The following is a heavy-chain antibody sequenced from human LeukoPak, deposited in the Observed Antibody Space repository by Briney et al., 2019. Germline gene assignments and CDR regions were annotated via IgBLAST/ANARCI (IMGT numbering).Heavy chain of an antibody. CDR1: GFTFSDDN. J-gene: IGHJ4*02. V-gene: IGHV3-11*01. Sequence: GGSLRLSCAASGFTFSDDNMNWIRQAPGKGLEWISYIISSNSATYYADSVKGRFTISRDNAKNSLYLQMNSLRVEDTAVYYCARDGDTTSKVDYWGQGTPVTVSS. CDR3: ARDGDTTSKVDY. CDR2: IISSNSAT. D-gene: IGHD5-18*01.